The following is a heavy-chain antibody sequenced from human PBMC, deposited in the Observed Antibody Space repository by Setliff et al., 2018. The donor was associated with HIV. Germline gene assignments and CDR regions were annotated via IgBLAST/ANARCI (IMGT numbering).Heavy chain of an antibody. Sequence: GASVKVSCKASGYTFINFGISWVRQAPGQGLEWMGWTSAYNGNTNSAQRLQGRVTLTTDTSTSTAYMDLRSLRSDDTAVYFCARENEGGAFDIWGQGTMVTVSS. CDR2: TSAYNGNT. D-gene: IGHD1-1*01. CDR3: ARENEGGAFDI. J-gene: IGHJ3*02. V-gene: IGHV1-18*01. CDR1: GYTFINFG.